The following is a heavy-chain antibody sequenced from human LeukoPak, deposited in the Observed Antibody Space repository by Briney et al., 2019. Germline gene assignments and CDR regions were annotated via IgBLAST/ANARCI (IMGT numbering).Heavy chain of an antibody. J-gene: IGHJ6*02. CDR2: ISGGGGST. Sequence: GGSLRLSCAASGFTFSSYAMSWVRQAPGKGLEWVSAISGGGGSTYYADSVKGRFTISRDNSKNTLYLQMNSLRAEDTAVYYCAKDCSDEEVNAPHHYYYYGMDVWGQGTTVTVSS. D-gene: IGHD3-10*02. V-gene: IGHV3-23*01. CDR1: GFTFSSYA. CDR3: AKDCSDEEVNAPHHYYYYGMDV.